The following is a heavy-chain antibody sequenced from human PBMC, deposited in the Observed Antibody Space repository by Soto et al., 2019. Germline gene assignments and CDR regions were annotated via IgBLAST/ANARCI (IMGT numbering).Heavy chain of an antibody. J-gene: IGHJ4*02. Sequence: PGGSLRLSCAASGFTFSTYWMHWVRQAPGKGLVWVSRINSDGSTTNYADSVKGRFTISRDNAKNTLYLHMNSLRAEDTAVYYCARREGYCSGGTCYFDYWSQGTLVTVSS. V-gene: IGHV3-74*01. CDR2: INSDGSTT. CDR3: ARREGYCSGGTCYFDY. D-gene: IGHD2-15*01. CDR1: GFTFSTYW.